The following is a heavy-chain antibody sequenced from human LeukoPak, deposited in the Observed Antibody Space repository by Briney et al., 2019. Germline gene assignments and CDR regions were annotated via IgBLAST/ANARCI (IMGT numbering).Heavy chain of an antibody. J-gene: IGHJ6*03. D-gene: IGHD3-10*01. CDR2: ISGSGGST. Sequence: GGSLRLSCAASGFTFSSYAMSWVRQAPGKGLEWVSAISGSGGSTYYADSVKGRFTISRDNSKNTLYLQMNSLRAEDTAVYYCRGAMVRGVQLYYYYYMDVWGKGTTVTVSS. V-gene: IGHV3-23*01. CDR3: RGAMVRGVQLYYYYYMDV. CDR1: GFTFSSYA.